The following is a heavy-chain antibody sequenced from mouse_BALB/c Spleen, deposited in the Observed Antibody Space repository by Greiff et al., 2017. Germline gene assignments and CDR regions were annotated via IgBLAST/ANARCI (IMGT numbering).Heavy chain of an antibody. J-gene: IGHJ4*01. Sequence: EVHLVESGGGLVKPGGSLKLSCAASGFTFSDYYMYWVRQTPEKRLEWVATISDGGSYTYYPDSVKGRFTISRDNAKNNLYLQMSSLKSEDTAMYYCAREGDGYAMDYWGQGTSVTVSS. V-gene: IGHV5-4*02. CDR1: GFTFSDYY. CDR2: ISDGGSYT. D-gene: IGHD3-3*01. CDR3: AREGDGYAMDY.